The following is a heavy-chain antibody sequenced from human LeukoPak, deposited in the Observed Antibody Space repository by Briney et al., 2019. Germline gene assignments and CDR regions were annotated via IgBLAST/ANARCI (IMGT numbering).Heavy chain of an antibody. CDR2: IIPIFGTA. J-gene: IGHJ4*02. CDR3: ARGLKSEPSYDY. D-gene: IGHD1-26*01. V-gene: IGHV1-69*13. CDR1: GGTFSSYA. Sequence: ASVKASCKASGGTFSSYAISWVRQAPGQGLEWMGGIIPIFGTANYAQKFQGRVTITADESTSTAYMELSSLRSEDTAVYYCARGLKSEPSYDYWGQGTLVTVSS.